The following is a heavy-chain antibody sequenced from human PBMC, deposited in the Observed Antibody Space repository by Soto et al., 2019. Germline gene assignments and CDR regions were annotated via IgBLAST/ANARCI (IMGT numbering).Heavy chain of an antibody. Sequence: SETLSLTCRLSGGSFSPNYWGWFRQSPGKGLEWVGYIYYGGTTSYNPSLKSRVTISLETSKSHFSLRLSSVTAADTAVYYCARHRAIAAAGTGTYQYYYYGMDVWGQGTTVTVSS. CDR3: ARHRAIAAAGTGTYQYYYYGMDV. J-gene: IGHJ6*02. CDR2: IYYGGTT. V-gene: IGHV4-59*08. CDR1: GGSFSPNY. D-gene: IGHD6-13*01.